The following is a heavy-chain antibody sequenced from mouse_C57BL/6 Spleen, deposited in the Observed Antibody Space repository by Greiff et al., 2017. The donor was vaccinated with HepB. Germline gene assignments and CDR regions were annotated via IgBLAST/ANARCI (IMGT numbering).Heavy chain of an antibody. Sequence: VQLQQSGAELVKPGASVKLSCKASGYTFTSYWMHWVKQRPGRGLEWIGRIDPNSGGTKYNEKFKSKATLTVDKPSSTAYMQLSSLTSEASAVYYGSRSGTVVEGWFAYWGQGTLVTVSA. CDR3: SRSGTVVEGWFAY. CDR1: GYTFTSYW. V-gene: IGHV1-72*01. J-gene: IGHJ3*01. D-gene: IGHD1-1*01. CDR2: IDPNSGGT.